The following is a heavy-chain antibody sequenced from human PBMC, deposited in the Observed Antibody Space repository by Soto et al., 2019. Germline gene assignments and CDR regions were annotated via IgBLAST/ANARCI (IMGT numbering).Heavy chain of an antibody. V-gene: IGHV5-51*03. CDR3: ARPGENYGPFAY. CDR1: GYSFTSYW. Sequence: EVQLVQSGAEVKKPGESLKISCKGSGYSFTSYWIGWVRQMPGKGLEWMGIIYPGDSDTRYSPSFQGQVTISADKSISTASPQWSSRRAPDTAKYYCARPGENYGPFAYWGQGTLVPASS. J-gene: IGHJ4*02. D-gene: IGHD4-17*01. CDR2: IYPGDSDT.